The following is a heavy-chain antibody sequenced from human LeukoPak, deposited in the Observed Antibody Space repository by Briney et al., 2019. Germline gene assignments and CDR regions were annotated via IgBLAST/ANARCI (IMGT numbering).Heavy chain of an antibody. CDR2: IYYSGGT. D-gene: IGHD1-1*01. J-gene: IGHJ4*02. CDR3: ARRGPNESLDY. V-gene: IGHV4-59*08. Sequence: PSETLSLTCTVSGGSISSYYWSWIRQPPGKGLEWIGYIYYSGGTNYNPSLKSRVTISVDTSKNQFSLKLSSVTAADTAVYYCARRGPNESLDYWGQGTLVTVSS. CDR1: GGSISSYY.